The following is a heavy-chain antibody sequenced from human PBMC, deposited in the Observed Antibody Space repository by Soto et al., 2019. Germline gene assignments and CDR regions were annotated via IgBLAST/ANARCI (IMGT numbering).Heavy chain of an antibody. V-gene: IGHV4-34*01. J-gene: IGHJ1*01. CDR3: ARTDNVGYYQH. CDR2: IYHTGTT. CDR1: GGSFSGYY. D-gene: IGHD3-3*01. Sequence: PSETLSLTCAVYGGSFSGYYWSWIRQSPGRGLEWIASIYHTGTTYYTPSLESRVTISVDTSKNQFSLRLSSVTAADSAVYFCARTDNVGYYQHFGQGNLVTVSS.